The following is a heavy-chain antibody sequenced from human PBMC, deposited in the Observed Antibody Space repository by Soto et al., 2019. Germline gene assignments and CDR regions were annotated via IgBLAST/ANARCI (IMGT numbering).Heavy chain of an antibody. CDR1: GFTFSSYA. CDR3: ARGRDPENYDFWSGYYKPYYYYDMDV. CDR2: ISYDGSNK. D-gene: IGHD3-3*01. Sequence: GGYLRLSSAASGFTFSSYARHWFRQAPGKGLEWVAVISYDGSNKYYADSVKGRFTIPRDNSKNTLYLQMNSLRAEDTAVYYCARGRDPENYDFWSGYYKPYYYYDMDVCVQGT. V-gene: IGHV3-30-3*01. J-gene: IGHJ6*02.